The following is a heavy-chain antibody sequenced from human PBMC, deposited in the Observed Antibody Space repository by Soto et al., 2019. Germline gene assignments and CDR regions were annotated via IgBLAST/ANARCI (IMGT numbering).Heavy chain of an antibody. J-gene: IGHJ4*02. D-gene: IGHD5-18*01. CDR3: ARRDGYSYGSKIDS. CDR2: IYYSGST. V-gene: IGHV4-39*01. Sequence: QLQLQESGPGLMKPSETLSLSCTVSGGSISSSSYYWGWVRQPPGKGLEWIGSIYYSGSTFYNPSRKSRVPTSVAASRTLFSLKVTFVTAADTAVYYCARRDGYSYGSKIDSWGRGTLVIVSS. CDR1: GGSISSSSYY.